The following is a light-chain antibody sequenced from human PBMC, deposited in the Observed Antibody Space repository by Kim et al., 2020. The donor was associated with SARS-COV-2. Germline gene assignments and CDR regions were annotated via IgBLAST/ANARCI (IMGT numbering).Light chain of an antibody. CDR1: QGVSSK. V-gene: IGKV3-15*01. CDR3: QQYSSWPPIT. CDR2: DAS. J-gene: IGKJ5*01. Sequence: EVVMTQSPATLSVSPGERAALSCRASQGVSSKLAWYQQKPGQAPRLLIYDASTRASGIPARFIGSGSGTEFTLTIFRLQSEDFALYYCQQYSSWPPITFGQGTRLEIK.